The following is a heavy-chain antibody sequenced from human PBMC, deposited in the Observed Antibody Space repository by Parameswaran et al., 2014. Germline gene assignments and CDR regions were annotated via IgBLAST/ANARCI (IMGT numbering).Heavy chain of an antibody. D-gene: IGHD3-10*01. CDR2: IIPIFGTA. V-gene: IGHV1-69*13. J-gene: IGHJ5*02. Sequence: SVKVSCKASGGTFSSYAISWVRQAPGQGLEWMGGIIPIFGTANYAQKFQGRVTITADESTSTAYMELSSLRSEDTAVYYCARVAPTMVRGVIIKNWFDPWGQGTLVTVSS. CDR3: ARVAPTMVRGVIIKNWFDP. CDR1: GGTFSSYA.